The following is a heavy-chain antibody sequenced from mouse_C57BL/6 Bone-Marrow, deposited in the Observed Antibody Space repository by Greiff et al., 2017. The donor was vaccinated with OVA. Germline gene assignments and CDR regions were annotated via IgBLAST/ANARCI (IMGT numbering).Heavy chain of an antibody. D-gene: IGHD2-4*01. CDR1: GFSLTSYA. Sequence: VKLMESGPGLVAPSQSLSITCTVSGFSLTSYAISWVRQPPGKGLEWLGVIWTGGGTNYNSALKSRLSISKDNSKSQVFLKMNSLQTDDTARYYCARNERVYYDPGGFAYWGQGTLVTVSA. V-gene: IGHV2-9-1*01. CDR2: IWTGGGT. J-gene: IGHJ3*01. CDR3: ARNERVYYDPGGFAY.